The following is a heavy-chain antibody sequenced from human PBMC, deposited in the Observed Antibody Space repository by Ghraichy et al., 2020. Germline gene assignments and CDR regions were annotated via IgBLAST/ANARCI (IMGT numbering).Heavy chain of an antibody. Sequence: GESLNISCAASGFTFSNYWMHWVRQAPGRGLVWVSRTNSDGTTTTYADSVEGRFTISRDNAKNTLYLQMNSLRAEDTAFYYCARLRGNGWSDAFFDSWGQGTLVTVSS. D-gene: IGHD6-19*01. CDR3: ARLRGNGWSDAFFDS. CDR1: GFTFSNYW. J-gene: IGHJ4*02. CDR2: TNSDGTTT. V-gene: IGHV3-74*01.